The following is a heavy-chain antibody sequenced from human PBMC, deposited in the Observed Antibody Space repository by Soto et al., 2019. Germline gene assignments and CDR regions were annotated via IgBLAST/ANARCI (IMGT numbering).Heavy chain of an antibody. J-gene: IGHJ4*02. CDR2: IIPILGIA. V-gene: IGHV1-69*08. Sequence: QVQLVQSGAEVKKPGSSVKVSCKASGGTFSSYTISWVRQAPGQGLEWMGRIIPILGIANYAQKFQGRVTITADKSTSTAYMELSSPRSEDTAVYYCAREIAVAGNYDYWGQGTLVTVSS. CDR1: GGTFSSYT. CDR3: AREIAVAGNYDY. D-gene: IGHD6-19*01.